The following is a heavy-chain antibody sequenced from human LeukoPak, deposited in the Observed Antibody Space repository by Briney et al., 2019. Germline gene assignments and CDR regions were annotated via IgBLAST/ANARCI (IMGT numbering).Heavy chain of an antibody. CDR2: IYTSGST. Sequence: SETLSLTCTVSGGSISSGSYYWSWIRQPAGKGLEWIGRIYTSGSTNYNPSLKSRVTMSVDTSKNQFSLKLSSVTAADTAVYYCARDGGGYSSSWGQGTLVTVSS. J-gene: IGHJ4*02. V-gene: IGHV4-61*02. CDR3: ARDGGGYSSS. D-gene: IGHD6-13*01. CDR1: GGSISSGSYY.